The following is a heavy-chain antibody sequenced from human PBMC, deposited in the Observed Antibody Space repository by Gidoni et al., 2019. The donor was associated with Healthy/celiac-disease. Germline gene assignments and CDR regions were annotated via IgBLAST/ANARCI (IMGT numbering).Heavy chain of an antibody. CDR1: GFTFSSYG. Sequence: QVQLVESGGGVVQPGRSLRLSCAASGFTFSSYGMHWVRQAPGKGLEWVAVIWYDGSNKYYADSVKGRFTISRDNSKNTLYLQMNSLRAEDTAVYYCARDREPTDDYDILTGYYRGDAFDIWGQGTMVTVSS. V-gene: IGHV3-33*01. CDR3: ARDREPTDDYDILTGYYRGDAFDI. D-gene: IGHD3-9*01. CDR2: IWYDGSNK. J-gene: IGHJ3*02.